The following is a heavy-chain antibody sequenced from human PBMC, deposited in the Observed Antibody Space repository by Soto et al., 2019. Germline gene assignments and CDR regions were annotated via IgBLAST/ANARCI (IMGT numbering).Heavy chain of an antibody. Sequence: QVQLVQSGAEVKKPGASVKVSCKAPGYIFPSCTISWVRQAPGQGLEWMGWISAYNGTIKDAQKFQGRFTMTTDTSTSTAYMELRSLTSDDTAMYYCAIANYGDNDYWGQGTLVTVSS. D-gene: IGHD4-17*01. CDR2: ISAYNGTI. J-gene: IGHJ4*02. CDR1: GYIFPSCT. CDR3: AIANYGDNDY. V-gene: IGHV1-18*01.